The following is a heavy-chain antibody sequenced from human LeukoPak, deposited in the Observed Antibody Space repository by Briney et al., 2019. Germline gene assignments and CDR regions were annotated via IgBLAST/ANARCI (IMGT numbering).Heavy chain of an antibody. CDR3: ARDPPPEDTSGYLDY. J-gene: IGHJ4*02. D-gene: IGHD1-26*01. V-gene: IGHV3-7*04. CDR2: MNQDGSRI. Sequence: PGGSLRLSCSASGFTISNCWLTWVRQAPGKGLEWVANMNQDGSRIYYVDSVKGRFTISRDNAKNSLHLQMSSLRADDTAVYYCARDPPPEDTSGYLDYWGQGALVTVSS. CDR1: GFTISNCW.